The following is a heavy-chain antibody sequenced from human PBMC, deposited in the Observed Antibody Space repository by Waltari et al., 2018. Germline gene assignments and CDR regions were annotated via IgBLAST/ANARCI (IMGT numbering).Heavy chain of an antibody. V-gene: IGHV3-23*01. J-gene: IGHJ1*01. CDR1: DFTFVAYG. Sequence: EVQLLESGGGLVRPGGSLRLSCAASDFTFVAYGINWVRQAPGRGREWVSGISGSGSETDYANSVNCRFTRSRDNSKDTVYLQMDDVRADDTAVYYCAREPHYDSEGLMYSDSWGQGTLVTVSS. CDR3: AREPHYDSEGLMYSDS. CDR2: ISGSGSET. D-gene: IGHD3-16*01.